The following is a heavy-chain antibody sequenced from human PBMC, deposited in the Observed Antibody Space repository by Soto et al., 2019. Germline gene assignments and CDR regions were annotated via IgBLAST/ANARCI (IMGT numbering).Heavy chain of an antibody. Sequence: QVQLVQSGAAVKKPGASVKVSCKAAGYTFTNYGITWVRQAPGQGLEWMGCISAYNGNTNYAQKLQGRVSMTTDTSTSTAYMELRSLRSDDTAVYYCARGDDYVFFDPWGQGTLVTVSS. CDR3: ARGDDYVFFDP. CDR2: ISAYNGNT. V-gene: IGHV1-18*01. D-gene: IGHD4-17*01. CDR1: GYTFTNYG. J-gene: IGHJ5*02.